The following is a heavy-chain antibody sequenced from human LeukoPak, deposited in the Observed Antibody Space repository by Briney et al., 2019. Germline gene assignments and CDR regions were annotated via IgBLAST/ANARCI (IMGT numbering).Heavy chain of an antibody. V-gene: IGHV3-48*03. CDR3: ARAVWDIVVVVAATFDY. D-gene: IGHD2-15*01. CDR2: ISSSGSTI. CDR1: GFTFSSYE. J-gene: IGHJ4*02. Sequence: PGGSLRLSCAASGFTFSSYEMNWVRQAPGKGLEWVSYISSSGSTIYYADSVKGRFTISRDNAKNSLYLQMNSLRAEDTAVYYCARAVWDIVVVVAATFDYWGQGTLVTVSS.